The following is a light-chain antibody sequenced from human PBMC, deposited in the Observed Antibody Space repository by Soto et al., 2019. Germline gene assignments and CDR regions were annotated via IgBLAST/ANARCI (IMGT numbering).Light chain of an antibody. V-gene: IGLV2-8*01. CDR1: KSDIGVYDF. CDR3: KSYDGRNTYV. J-gene: IGLJ1*01. Sequence: QSAQTHPPSASRSPGQSVTISCTGTKSDIGVYDFVSWYQHHPGKAPRLIIYEVVQRPSGVPDRFSGSKSGNTASLTVSGLNAAHEADYFCKSYDGRNTYVFGSGNK. CDR2: EVV.